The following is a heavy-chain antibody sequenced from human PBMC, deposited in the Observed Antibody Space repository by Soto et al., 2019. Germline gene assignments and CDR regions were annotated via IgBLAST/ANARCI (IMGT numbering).Heavy chain of an antibody. CDR1: GFTFDDYA. D-gene: IGHD4-17*01. CDR3: AKDNSHYGGNFVIDF. Sequence: PGGSLRLSCAASGFTFDDYAMHWVRQAPGKGLEWVSGISWNSGSIGYADSVKGRFTISRDNAKNSLYLQMNSLRAEDTALYYCAKDNSHYGGNFVIDFWGQGTLVTVSS. CDR2: ISWNSGSI. J-gene: IGHJ4*02. V-gene: IGHV3-9*01.